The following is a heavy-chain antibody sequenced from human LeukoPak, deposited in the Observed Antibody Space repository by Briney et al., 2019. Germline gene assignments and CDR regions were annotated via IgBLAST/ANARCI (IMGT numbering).Heavy chain of an antibody. CDR1: GDSVSSINGA. D-gene: IGHD6-19*01. V-gene: IGHV6-1*01. Sequence: SQTLSVTCAISGDSVSSINGAWNWVRQSPSRGLEWLGRTYYRSKLYSDYAVPIQGRISINPDTSKNQFTLHLFSVTPDDTAVYYCARDVATTGWYTFDYWGQGTRVTVSS. CDR2: TYYRSKLYS. CDR3: ARDVATTGWYTFDY. J-gene: IGHJ4*02.